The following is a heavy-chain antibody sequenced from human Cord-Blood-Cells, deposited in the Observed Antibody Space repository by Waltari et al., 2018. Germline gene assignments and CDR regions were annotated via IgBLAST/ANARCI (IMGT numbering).Heavy chain of an antibody. J-gene: IGHJ4*02. CDR2: ISYDGSNK. D-gene: IGHD7-27*01. CDR1: GFTFSSYA. CDR3: ARDPGDLKSFDY. V-gene: IGHV3-30-3*01. Sequence: QVQLVESGGGVVQPGRSLRLSCAASGFTFSSYAMHWVRQAPGKGLEWVAVISYDGSNKDYADSVKGRLTISRDNSKNTLYLQMNSLRAEDTAVYYCARDPGDLKSFDYWGQGTLVTVSS.